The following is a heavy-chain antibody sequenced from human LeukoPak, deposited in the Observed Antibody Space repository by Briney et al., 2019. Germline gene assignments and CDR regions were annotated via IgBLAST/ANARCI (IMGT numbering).Heavy chain of an antibody. CDR2: ISGSGGST. Sequence: GGSLRLSCAASGFTFSSYAMSWVRQAPGKGLEWVSAISGSGGSTYYADSVEGRFTISRDNSKNTLYLQMNSLRAEDTAVYYCAKTPSQPYDFWSGYSRGDYWGQGTLVTVSS. CDR1: GFTFSSYA. J-gene: IGHJ4*02. V-gene: IGHV3-23*01. D-gene: IGHD3-3*01. CDR3: AKTPSQPYDFWSGYSRGDY.